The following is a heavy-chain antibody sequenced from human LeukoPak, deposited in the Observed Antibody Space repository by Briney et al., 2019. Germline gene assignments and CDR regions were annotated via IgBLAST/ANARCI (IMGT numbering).Heavy chain of an antibody. CDR3: ARSGGSSSWDFDY. V-gene: IGHV4-34*01. D-gene: IGHD6-13*01. CDR2: TNHSGST. Sequence: SETLSLTCAVYGGSFSGYYWSWIRQPPGKGLEWIGETNHSGSTNYNPSLKSRVTISVDTSKNQFSLKLSSVTAADTAVYYCARSGGSSSWDFDYWGQGTLVTVSS. J-gene: IGHJ4*02. CDR1: GGSFSGYY.